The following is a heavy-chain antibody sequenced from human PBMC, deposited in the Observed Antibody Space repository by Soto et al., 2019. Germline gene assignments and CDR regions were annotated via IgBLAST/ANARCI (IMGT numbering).Heavy chain of an antibody. Sequence: GGSLRLSCAASGFTFSSYEMNWVRQAPGKGLEWVSYISSSGSTIYYADSVKGRFTISRDNAKNSLYLQMNSLRAEDTAVYYCARVPNLTGWFDYWGQGTLVTVSS. CDR1: GFTFSSYE. CDR2: ISSSGSTI. D-gene: IGHD3-9*01. V-gene: IGHV3-48*03. J-gene: IGHJ4*02. CDR3: ARVPNLTGWFDY.